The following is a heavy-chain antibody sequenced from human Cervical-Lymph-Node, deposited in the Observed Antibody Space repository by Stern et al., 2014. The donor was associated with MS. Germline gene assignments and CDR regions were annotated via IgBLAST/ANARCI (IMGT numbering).Heavy chain of an antibody. CDR3: ARDPHGDYNYYYGMDV. D-gene: IGHD4-17*01. V-gene: IGHV1-46*01. CDR1: GYTFTNYY. CDR2: IKPSGGVT. Sequence: QVQLVQSGAEVKKPGASVKVSCKASGYTFTNYYMHWVRPAPGKGLEWLGIIKPSGGVTTYAQKFQGRVTMTRDTSTSTVYMELSILRSEDTAVYYCARDPHGDYNYYYGMDVWGQGTTITVSS. J-gene: IGHJ6*02.